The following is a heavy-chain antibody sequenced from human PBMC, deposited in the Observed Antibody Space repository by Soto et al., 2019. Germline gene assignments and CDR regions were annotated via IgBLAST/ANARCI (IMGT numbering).Heavy chain of an antibody. CDR1: GYTFSNYW. V-gene: IGHV5-51*01. D-gene: IGHD3-22*01. Sequence: GESLKISCQGSGYTFSNYWIGWVRQMSGEGLECMRSIYPGDSDTTYSPSFQGQFTISADKSTSTPYLQWRSLRASDTAMYYCARRPRSGYYPDDFDIWGQGTMVTVSS. CDR2: IYPGDSDT. J-gene: IGHJ3*02. CDR3: ARRPRSGYYPDDFDI.